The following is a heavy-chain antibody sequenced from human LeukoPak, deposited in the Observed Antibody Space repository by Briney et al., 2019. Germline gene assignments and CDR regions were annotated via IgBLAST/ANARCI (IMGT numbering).Heavy chain of an antibody. CDR3: AKDHGYSYGYPDY. CDR1: GFTFTSYG. D-gene: IGHD5-18*01. CDR2: IRYDGSNE. Sequence: GGSLRLSCAASGFTFTSYGMHWVRQAAGKRLEWVAFIRYDGSNEYYADSVKGRFTISRDNSKNTLFLQMNSLRAEDTAVYYCAKDHGYSYGYPDYWGQGTLVTVSS. V-gene: IGHV3-30*02. J-gene: IGHJ4*02.